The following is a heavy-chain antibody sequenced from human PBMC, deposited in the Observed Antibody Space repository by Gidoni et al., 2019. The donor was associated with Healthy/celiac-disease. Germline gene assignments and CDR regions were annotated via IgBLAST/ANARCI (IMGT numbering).Heavy chain of an antibody. CDR1: GYTFTDYY. Sequence: EVQLVQSGAEVKKPGATVKISCKVSGYTFTDYYMHWVKQAPGKGLEWMGLVDPEDGETRYAEKFQGRVTITADTATDTAYMELSSLRSEDTAVYYCATGGLTAKRGYSYQGDAFDIWGQGTMVTVSS. CDR2: VDPEDGET. D-gene: IGHD5-18*01. V-gene: IGHV1-69-2*01. CDR3: ATGGLTAKRGYSYQGDAFDI. J-gene: IGHJ3*02.